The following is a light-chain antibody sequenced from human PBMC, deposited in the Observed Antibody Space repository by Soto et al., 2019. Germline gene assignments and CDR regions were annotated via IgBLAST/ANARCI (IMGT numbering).Light chain of an antibody. CDR2: EVS. V-gene: IGLV2-14*01. J-gene: IGLJ2*01. CDR1: SGDIGGYNY. CDR3: ASYTTSSTLV. Sequence: QSALTQPASVSGSPGQSITISCTGSSGDIGGYNYVSWYQQYPGKAPKVIIFEVSNRPSGVSDQFSGSKSGNTASLTISGLRAEDEAEYYCASYTTSSTLVFGGGTKVPVL.